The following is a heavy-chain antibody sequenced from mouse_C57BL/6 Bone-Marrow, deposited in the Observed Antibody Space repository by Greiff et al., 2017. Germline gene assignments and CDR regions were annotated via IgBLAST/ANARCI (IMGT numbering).Heavy chain of an antibody. CDR3: ARDLLSEDWFAY. CDR2: ISSGGSYT. V-gene: IGHV5-6*01. CDR1: GFTFSSYG. J-gene: IGHJ3*01. Sequence: EVQLVESGGDLVKPGGSLKLSCAASGFTFSSYGMSWVRQTPDKRLEWVATISSGGSYTYYPDSVKGRFTISRDNAKNTLYLQMSSLKSEDTAMYYCARDLLSEDWFAYWGQGTLVTVSA. D-gene: IGHD2-1*01.